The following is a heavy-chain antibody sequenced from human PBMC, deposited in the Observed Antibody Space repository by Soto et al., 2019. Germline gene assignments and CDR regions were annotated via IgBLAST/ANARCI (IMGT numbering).Heavy chain of an antibody. CDR2: INHSGST. V-gene: IGHV4-34*01. Sequence: PSETLSLTCAVYGGSFSGYYWSWIRQPPGKGLEWIGEINHSGSTNYNPSLKSRVTISVDTSKNQFSLKLSSVTAADTAVYYCASFYYDSKGIRYFDYWGQGTLVTVSS. CDR3: ASFYYDSKGIRYFDY. J-gene: IGHJ4*02. D-gene: IGHD3-22*01. CDR1: GGSFSGYY.